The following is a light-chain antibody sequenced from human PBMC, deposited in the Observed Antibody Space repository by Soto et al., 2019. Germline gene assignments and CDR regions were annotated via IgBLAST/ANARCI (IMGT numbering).Light chain of an antibody. V-gene: IGLV2-14*01. CDR2: EVN. Sequence: QSALTQPASVSGSPRQSITISCTGASSDVGGYTYVSWYQQHPGKAPKLIIYEVNNRPSGVSHRFSGSKSGNTASLTISGLQAEDEADYYCSSYTSSSTSVFGTGTKLTVL. CDR3: SSYTSSSTSV. J-gene: IGLJ1*01. CDR1: SSDVGGYTY.